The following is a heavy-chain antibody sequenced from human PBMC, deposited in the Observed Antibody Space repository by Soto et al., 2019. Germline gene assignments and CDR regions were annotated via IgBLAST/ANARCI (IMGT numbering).Heavy chain of an antibody. Sequence: PGGSLRLSCTASGFNFSSYSMNWVRQAPGKGLEWVSYISSSSSTIYYADSVKGRFTISRDNAKNSLYLQMNSLRAEDTAVYYCARRTIQLWPRMDVWGQGTTVTVSS. CDR1: GFNFSSYS. V-gene: IGHV3-48*01. CDR3: ARRTIQLWPRMDV. CDR2: ISSSSSTI. J-gene: IGHJ6*02. D-gene: IGHD5-18*01.